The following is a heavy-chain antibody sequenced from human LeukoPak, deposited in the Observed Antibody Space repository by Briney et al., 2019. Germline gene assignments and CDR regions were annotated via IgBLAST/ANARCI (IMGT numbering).Heavy chain of an antibody. Sequence: SETLSLTCTVSGGSISSYYWSWIRQPPGKGLEWIGYIYYSGSTNYNPSLKSRVTISVDTSKNQFSLKLSSVTAADTAVYCCARGDSSSWYEGLGWFDPRGQGTLVTVSS. CDR1: GGSISSYY. V-gene: IGHV4-59*01. D-gene: IGHD6-13*01. CDR3: ARGDSSSWYEGLGWFDP. J-gene: IGHJ5*02. CDR2: IYYSGST.